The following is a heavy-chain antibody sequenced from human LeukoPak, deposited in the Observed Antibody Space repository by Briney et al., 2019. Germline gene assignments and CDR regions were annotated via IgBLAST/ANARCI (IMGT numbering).Heavy chain of an antibody. J-gene: IGHJ4*02. Sequence: SETLSLTCTVSGGSISSYYWSWIRQPPGKGLEWMGEINHSGSTKYNPSLKSRVTISVDKSKNQFSLKLRSVTAADTAVYYCSEGPAQYGSGSYFPFDYWGQGALVTVSS. CDR1: GGSISSYY. V-gene: IGHV4-34*01. D-gene: IGHD3-10*01. CDR2: INHSGST. CDR3: SEGPAQYGSGSYFPFDY.